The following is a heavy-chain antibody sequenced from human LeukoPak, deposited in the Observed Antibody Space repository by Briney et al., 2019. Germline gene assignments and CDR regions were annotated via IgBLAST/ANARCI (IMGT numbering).Heavy chain of an antibody. D-gene: IGHD6-13*01. J-gene: IGHJ4*02. V-gene: IGHV3-48*03. CDR1: GFTLGSYE. Sequence: PGGSLRLSCAASGFTLGSYEMNWVRQAPGKGLEWVSYISSSGSTTYYADSVKGRFTISRDNSKNMLYLQMKSLRAEDTAVYYCAKGTGYSSNWYYDYWGQGTLVTVSS. CDR2: ISSSGSTT. CDR3: AKGTGYSSNWYYDY.